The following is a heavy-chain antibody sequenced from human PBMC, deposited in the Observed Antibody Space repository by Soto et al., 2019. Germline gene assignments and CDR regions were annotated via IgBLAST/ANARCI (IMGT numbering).Heavy chain of an antibody. CDR2: IYPGDSDT. CDR1: GHIFTTYW. D-gene: IGHD3-9*01. CDR3: ARLPYYDILTGYSDDYYYYGMDV. V-gene: IGHV5-51*01. J-gene: IGHJ6*02. Sequence: GESLKISCKGSGHIFTTYWIGWVRQMPGKGLEWMGIIYPGDSDTRYSPSFQGQVTISADKSISTAYLQWSSLKASDTAMYYCARLPYYDILTGYSDDYYYYGMDVWGQGTTVTVSS.